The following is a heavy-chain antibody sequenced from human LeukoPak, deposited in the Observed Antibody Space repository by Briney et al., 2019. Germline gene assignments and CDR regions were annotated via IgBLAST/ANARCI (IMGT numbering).Heavy chain of an antibody. D-gene: IGHD3-10*01. J-gene: IGHJ5*02. CDR2: IYYSGST. Sequence: SETLSLTCAVSGGSISSSSYYWGWIRQPPGKGLEWIGSIYYSGSTYYNASLKSRVTISVDTSKNQFSLKLSSVTAADTAVYYCARDRLRGESYYYGSGSYYNWFDPWGQGTLVTVSS. CDR3: ARDRLRGESYYYGSGSYYNWFDP. V-gene: IGHV4-39*07. CDR1: GGSISSSSYY.